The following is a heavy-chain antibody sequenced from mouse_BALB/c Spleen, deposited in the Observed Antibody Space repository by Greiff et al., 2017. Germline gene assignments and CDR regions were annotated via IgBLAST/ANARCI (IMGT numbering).Heavy chain of an antibody. CDR1: GYTFTSYW. J-gene: IGHJ2*01. V-gene: IGHV1S127*01. CDR3: TRSPITTAFDY. Sequence: QVQLKQPGAELVKPGASVKMSCKASGYTFTSYWMHWVKQRPGQGLEWIGVIDPSDSYTSYNQKFKGKATLTVDTSSSTAYMQLSSLTSEDSAVYYCTRSPITTAFDYWGQGTTLTVSS. CDR2: IDPSDSYT. D-gene: IGHD1-2*01.